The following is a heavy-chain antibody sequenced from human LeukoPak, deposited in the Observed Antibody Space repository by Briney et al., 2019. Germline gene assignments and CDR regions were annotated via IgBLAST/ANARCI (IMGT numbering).Heavy chain of an antibody. J-gene: IGHJ4*02. Sequence: GGSLRLSCAASGFTFSSYSMNWVRQAPGKGLEWVSSISSSSSYIYYADSVKGRFTISRDNAKNSLYLQMNSLRAEDTAVYYCAKGGSMVRGVPGPFDYWGQGTLVTVSS. CDR2: ISSSSSYI. V-gene: IGHV3-21*04. D-gene: IGHD3-10*01. CDR3: AKGGSMVRGVPGPFDY. CDR1: GFTFSSYS.